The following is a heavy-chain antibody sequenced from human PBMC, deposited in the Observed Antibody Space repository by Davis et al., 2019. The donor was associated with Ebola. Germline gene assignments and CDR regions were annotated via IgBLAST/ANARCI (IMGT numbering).Heavy chain of an antibody. V-gene: IGHV1-18*01. J-gene: IGHJ5*02. CDR2: ISAYNGNT. Sequence: ASVKVSCKASGYTFTSYGISWVRQAPGQGLEWMGWISAYNGNTNYAQKLQGRVTMTTDTSTSTAYMELRSLRSDDTAVYYCVRDEYCSSTSCYPNWFDPWGQGTLVTVSS. CDR1: GYTFTSYG. CDR3: VRDEYCSSTSCYPNWFDP. D-gene: IGHD2-2*01.